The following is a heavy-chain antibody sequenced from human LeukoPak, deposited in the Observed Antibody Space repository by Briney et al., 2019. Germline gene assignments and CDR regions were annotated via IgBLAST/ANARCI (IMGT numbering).Heavy chain of an antibody. CDR2: ISYDGSNE. Sequence: PEGSLRLSCAASGFTFSNYGMHWVRQAPGKGLEWVAVISYDGSNEYYADSVKGRFAISRDTSKNTLYLQMNGLRAEDTALYYCARKFLTGRLIDYWGQGTLVTVSS. CDR3: ARKFLTGRLIDY. J-gene: IGHJ4*02. V-gene: IGHV3-30*03. CDR1: GFTFSNYG. D-gene: IGHD7-27*01.